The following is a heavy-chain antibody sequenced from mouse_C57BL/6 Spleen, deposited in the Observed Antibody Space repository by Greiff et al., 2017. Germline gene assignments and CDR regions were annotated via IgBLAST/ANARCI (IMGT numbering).Heavy chain of an antibody. V-gene: IGHV5-17*01. Sequence: DVMLVESGGGLVKPGGSLKLSCAASGFTFSDYGMHWVRQAPEKGLEWVAYISSGSSTIYYADTVKGRFTISRDNAKNTLFLQMTSLRSEDTAMYYCARNWDEGFAYWGQGTLVTVSA. CDR3: ARNWDEGFAY. J-gene: IGHJ3*01. CDR2: ISSGSSTI. CDR1: GFTFSDYG. D-gene: IGHD4-1*01.